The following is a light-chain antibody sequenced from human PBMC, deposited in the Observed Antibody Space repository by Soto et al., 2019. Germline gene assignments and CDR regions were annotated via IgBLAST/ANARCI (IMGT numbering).Light chain of an antibody. Sequence: QSALTQPASVSVSPGQSITISCTGTSSDVGGYNYVSWYQQHPGKAPKLMIYEVSNRPSGVSNRFSGSKSGNTAALTISGLQAEDEADYYCSSYTSSSTPHVLGTGTKVTVL. J-gene: IGLJ1*01. CDR2: EVS. CDR1: SSDVGGYNY. CDR3: SSYTSSSTPHV. V-gene: IGLV2-14*01.